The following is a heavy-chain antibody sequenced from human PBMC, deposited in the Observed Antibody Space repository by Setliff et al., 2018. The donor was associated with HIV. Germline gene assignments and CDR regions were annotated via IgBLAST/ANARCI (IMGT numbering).Heavy chain of an antibody. J-gene: IGHJ4*02. Sequence: SVKVSCKASGGIFSNYAINWVRLAPGQGLEWMGGIIPIFGTADYAQRFQGRVTITADQSTSTAYMELSSLRSDDTAVYFCARGALLAVFDFDHWGQGTQVTVSS. D-gene: IGHD3-10*01. CDR2: IIPIFGTA. V-gene: IGHV1-69*13. CDR1: GGIFSNYA. CDR3: ARGALLAVFDFDH.